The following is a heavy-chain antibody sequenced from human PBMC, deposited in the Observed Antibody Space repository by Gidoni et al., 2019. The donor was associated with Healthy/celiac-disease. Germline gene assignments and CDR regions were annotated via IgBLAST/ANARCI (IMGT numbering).Heavy chain of an antibody. CDR3: ARGEGIYCSSTSCYMSS. Sequence: QVQLVESGGGVVQPGRSLRLSCAASGFTFSSYAMHGVRQAPGKGLEWVAVISYDGSNKYYADSVKGRFTISRDNSKNTLYLQMNSLRAEDTAVYYCARGEGIYCSSTSCYMSSWGQGTLV. D-gene: IGHD2-2*02. J-gene: IGHJ5*02. V-gene: IGHV3-30-3*01. CDR2: ISYDGSNK. CDR1: GFTFSSYA.